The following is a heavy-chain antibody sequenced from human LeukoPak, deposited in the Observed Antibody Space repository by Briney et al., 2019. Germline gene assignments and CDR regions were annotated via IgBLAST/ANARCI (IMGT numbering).Heavy chain of an antibody. J-gene: IGHJ6*03. CDR3: ARGFISSGWYYYYYMDV. CDR1: GGSFSGYY. D-gene: IGHD6-19*01. CDR2: INHSGST. V-gene: IGHV4-34*01. Sequence: PSETLSLTCAVYGGSFSGYYWSWIRQPPWKGLEWIGEINHSGSTNYNPSLKSRVTISVDTSKNQFSLKLSSVTAADTAVYYCARGFISSGWYYYYYMDVWGKGTTVTVSS.